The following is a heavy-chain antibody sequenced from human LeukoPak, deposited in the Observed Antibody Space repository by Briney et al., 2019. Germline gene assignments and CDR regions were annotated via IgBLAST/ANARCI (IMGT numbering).Heavy chain of an antibody. CDR1: GGTFSSYA. D-gene: IGHD5-18*01. J-gene: IGHJ4*02. Sequence: ASVKVSCKASGGTFSSYAISWVRQAPGQGLEWMGIINPSGGSTSYAQKFQGRVTMTRDTSTSTVYMELSSLRSEDTAVYYCARVWVQLWFDYWGQGTLVTVSS. CDR3: ARVWVQLWFDY. V-gene: IGHV1-46*01. CDR2: INPSGGST.